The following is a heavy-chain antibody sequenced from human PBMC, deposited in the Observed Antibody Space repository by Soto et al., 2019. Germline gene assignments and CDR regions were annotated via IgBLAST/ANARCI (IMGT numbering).Heavy chain of an antibody. D-gene: IGHD3-3*01. J-gene: IGHJ4*02. V-gene: IGHV1-69*12. CDR2: IIPIFGTA. CDR1: GGTFSSYA. CDR3: ARSAPGHITIFGVVESVDY. Sequence: QVQLVQSGAEVKKPGSSVKVSCKASGGTFSSYAISWVRQAPGQGLEWMGGIIPIFGTANYAQKFQGRVTITADESTSTAYMELSSLRSEDTAVYYCARSAPGHITIFGVVESVDYWGQGTLVTVSS.